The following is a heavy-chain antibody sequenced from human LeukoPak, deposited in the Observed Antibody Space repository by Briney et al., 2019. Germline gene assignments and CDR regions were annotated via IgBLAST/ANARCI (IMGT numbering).Heavy chain of an antibody. CDR1: GGSISSYY. CDR3: ARVGQWLNY. Sequence: PSETLSLTCTVSGGSISSYYWSWIRQPPGKGLEWIGYIYTSGSTNYNPSLKSRVTISVDTSKNQFSLKLSSVTAADTAVYYCARVGQWLNYWGQGTLVTVSS. D-gene: IGHD6-19*01. V-gene: IGHV4-4*09. J-gene: IGHJ4*02. CDR2: IYTSGST.